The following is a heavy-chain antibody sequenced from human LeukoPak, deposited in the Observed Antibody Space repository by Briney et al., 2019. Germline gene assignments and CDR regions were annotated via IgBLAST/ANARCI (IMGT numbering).Heavy chain of an antibody. CDR3: ARSLYCGGDCYPQRDAFDI. CDR1: GYTFTGYY. J-gene: IGHJ3*02. Sequence: ASEKVSCKASGYTFTGYYMHWVRQAPGQGLEWMGRINPNSGGTNYAQKFQGRVTMTRDTSISTAYMELSRLRSDDTAVYYCARSLYCGGDCYPQRDAFDIWGQGTMVTVSS. CDR2: INPNSGGT. D-gene: IGHD2-21*02. V-gene: IGHV1-2*06.